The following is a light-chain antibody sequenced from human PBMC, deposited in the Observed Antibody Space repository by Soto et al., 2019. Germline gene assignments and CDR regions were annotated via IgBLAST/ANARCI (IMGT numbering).Light chain of an antibody. CDR2: DAS. CDR1: QSVSSY. J-gene: IGKJ4*01. V-gene: IGKV3-11*01. Sequence: EIVLTQSPATLSLSPGERATLSCRASQSVSSYLAWYQQKPGQAPRLLIYDASTRATGIPARFSGSGSGTDFTLTISSLQSEDFAVYYCQQYINWPRTFGGGTKVDIK. CDR3: QQYINWPRT.